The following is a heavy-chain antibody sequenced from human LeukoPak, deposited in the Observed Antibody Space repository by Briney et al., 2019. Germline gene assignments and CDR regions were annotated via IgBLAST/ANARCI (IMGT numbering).Heavy chain of an antibody. D-gene: IGHD6-13*01. V-gene: IGHV3-23*01. J-gene: IGHJ4*02. CDR2: ISGSGGST. CDR1: GFTFSSYA. Sequence: GGSLRLSCEASGFTFSSYAMSWVRQAPGKGLEWVSAISGSGGSTYYADSVKGRFTISRDNSKNTLYLQMNSLRAEDTAVYYCAKDYSSSWYRSYFDYWGQGTLVTVSS. CDR3: AKDYSSSWYRSYFDY.